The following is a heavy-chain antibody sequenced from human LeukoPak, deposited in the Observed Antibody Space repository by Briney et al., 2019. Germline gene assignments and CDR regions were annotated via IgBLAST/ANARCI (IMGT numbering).Heavy chain of an antibody. CDR1: GGSFSGYY. V-gene: IGHV4-34*01. D-gene: IGHD6-13*01. CDR2: INHSGST. J-gene: IGHJ4*02. CDR3: ARDLPHSSSWDVIDY. Sequence: SETLSLTCAVYGGSFSGYYWSWIRQPPGKGLEWIGEINHSGSTNYNPSLKSRVTISVDTSKNQFSLKLSSVTAADTAVYYCARDLPHSSSWDVIDYWGQGTLVTVSS.